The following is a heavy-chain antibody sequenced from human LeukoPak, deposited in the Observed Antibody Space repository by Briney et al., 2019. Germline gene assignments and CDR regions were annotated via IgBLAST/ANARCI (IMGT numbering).Heavy chain of an antibody. Sequence: GGSLRLSCAASGFTFSSYLMSWVRQAPGKGLEWVANIKQDGSEKYYVDSVKGRFTISRDNAKNSLYLQMNSLRAEDTAVYYCARDQRFLVSWGQGTLVTVSS. D-gene: IGHD3-3*01. CDR1: GFTFSSYL. CDR2: IKQDGSEK. CDR3: ARDQRFLVS. V-gene: IGHV3-7*01. J-gene: IGHJ4*02.